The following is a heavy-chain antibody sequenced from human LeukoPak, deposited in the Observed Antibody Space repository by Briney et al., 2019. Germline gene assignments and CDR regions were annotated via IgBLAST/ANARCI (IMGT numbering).Heavy chain of an antibody. CDR2: ISGSGDNT. D-gene: IGHD6-19*01. Sequence: GGSLKLSCAASGFSFSSYAMSWVRQAPGKGLEWVSSISGSGDNTYYAESVKGWFTISRDNSKNTLFLQMNSLRAEDTAVFYCAKRSGYTTGWFFDFWGQGTLVTVSS. CDR3: AKRSGYTTGWFFDF. CDR1: GFSFSSYA. J-gene: IGHJ4*02. V-gene: IGHV3-23*01.